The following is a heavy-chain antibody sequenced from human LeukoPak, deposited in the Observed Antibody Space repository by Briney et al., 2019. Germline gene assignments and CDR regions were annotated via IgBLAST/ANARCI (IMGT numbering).Heavy chain of an antibody. Sequence: SETLSLTCAVYGGSFSGYYWSWIRQPPGKGLEWIGEINHSGSTNYNPSLKSRVTTSVDTSKNQFSLKLSSVTAADTAVYYCAGGPYGDYADDAFDIWGQGTMVTVSS. D-gene: IGHD4-17*01. CDR1: GGSFSGYY. J-gene: IGHJ3*02. V-gene: IGHV4-34*01. CDR2: INHSGST. CDR3: AGGPYGDYADDAFDI.